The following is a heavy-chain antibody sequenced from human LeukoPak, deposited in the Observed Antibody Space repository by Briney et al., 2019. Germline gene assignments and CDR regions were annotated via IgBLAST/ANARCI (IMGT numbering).Heavy chain of an antibody. J-gene: IGHJ3*02. CDR2: NNPNSGGT. D-gene: IGHD2-8*01. CDR3: AREGDIVLMSAFDI. V-gene: IGHV1-2*02. Sequence: PGASLKVSCKASGYTFTGYYMHWVRQAPGQGLEWRGWNNPNSGGTNYAQKFQGRVTMSRDTSISTAYMELSRLRSDDTGVYYCAREGDIVLMSAFDIWGQGTMVTVSS. CDR1: GYTFTGYY.